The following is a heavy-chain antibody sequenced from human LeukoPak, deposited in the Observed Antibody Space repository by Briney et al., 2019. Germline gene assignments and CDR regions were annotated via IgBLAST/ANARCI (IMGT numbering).Heavy chain of an antibody. CDR3: ANSLRKTIAAAGTSNFDY. V-gene: IGHV4-59*01. Sequence: PSETLSLTCTVSGGSISSYYWSWIRQPPGKGLEWIGYIYYSGSTNYNPSLKSRVTISVDTSKNQFSLKLSSVTAADTAVYYCANSLRKTIAAAGTSNFDYWGQGTLVTVSS. J-gene: IGHJ4*02. CDR1: GGSISSYY. D-gene: IGHD6-13*01. CDR2: IYYSGST.